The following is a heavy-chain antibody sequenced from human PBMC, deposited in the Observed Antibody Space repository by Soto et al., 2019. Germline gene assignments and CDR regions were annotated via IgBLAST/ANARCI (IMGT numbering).Heavy chain of an antibody. CDR3: ASPPRATVTDNIFDF. V-gene: IGHV3-23*01. CDR1: GFTFSSYS. D-gene: IGHD4-17*01. J-gene: IGHJ4*02. CDR2: ISGSGGST. Sequence: GGSLRLSCAASGFTFSSYSMSWVRQAPGKGLEWVSAISGSGGSTYYAASVKGRFTISRDNSKNTLYLQMSSLRAEDTAVYYCASPPRATVTDNIFDFWGPGTLVTVPS.